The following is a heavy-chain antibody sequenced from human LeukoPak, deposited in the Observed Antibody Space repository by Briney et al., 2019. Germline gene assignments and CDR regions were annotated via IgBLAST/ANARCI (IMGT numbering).Heavy chain of an antibody. Sequence: GGSLRLSCAASGFTFSSYSMNWVRQAPGKGLEWVSSISSSSSYIYYADSVKGRFTISRDNAKNSLYLQMNSLRAEDTAVYYCARGIAAAVFDPWGQGTLVTVSS. V-gene: IGHV3-21*01. CDR3: ARGIAAAVFDP. CDR1: GFTFSSYS. D-gene: IGHD6-13*01. CDR2: ISSSSSYI. J-gene: IGHJ5*02.